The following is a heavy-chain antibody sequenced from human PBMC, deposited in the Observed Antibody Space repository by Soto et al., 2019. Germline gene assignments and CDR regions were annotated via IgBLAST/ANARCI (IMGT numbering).Heavy chain of an antibody. Sequence: GESLKISCKGSGYSFTSYWIGWVRQMPGKGLEWMGVIYPGDSDTRYSPSFQGHVTISADKSISTAYLQWSSLKASDTAMYYCARRYCSSTSCFTDYYYGMDVWGQGTTVTVSS. V-gene: IGHV5-51*01. J-gene: IGHJ6*02. D-gene: IGHD2-2*02. CDR2: IYPGDSDT. CDR1: GYSFTSYW. CDR3: ARRYCSSTSCFTDYYYGMDV.